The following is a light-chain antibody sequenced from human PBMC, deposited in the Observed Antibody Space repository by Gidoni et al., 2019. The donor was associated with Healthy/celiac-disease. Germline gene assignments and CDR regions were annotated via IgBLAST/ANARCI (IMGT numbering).Light chain of an antibody. Sequence: DIKMTQSPSSLSASVGDRVPITCRASQGISSYLNWYQQKPGNAPKPLIYAESSLQSGVQSSFSGIVSGTDFTPTISSLQPEDFATYYCQHSYSTPLTFGGGTKVEIK. V-gene: IGKV1-39*01. J-gene: IGKJ4*01. CDR1: QGISSY. CDR3: QHSYSTPLT. CDR2: AES.